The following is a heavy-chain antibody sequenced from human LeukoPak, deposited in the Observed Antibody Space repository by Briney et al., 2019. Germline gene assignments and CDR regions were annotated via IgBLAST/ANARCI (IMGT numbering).Heavy chain of an antibody. Sequence: GESLKVSCKGSGYNFPTSWIGWVRQMPGKGLEWMAIIYPGDSNTKYSPSFQGQVTISADKSINTAYLQWSSLKASDTAMYYCARQIYFGSHDWGQGTLVTVSS. D-gene: IGHD3-10*01. V-gene: IGHV5-51*01. CDR3: ARQIYFGSHD. CDR2: IYPGDSNT. CDR1: GYNFPTSW. J-gene: IGHJ4*02.